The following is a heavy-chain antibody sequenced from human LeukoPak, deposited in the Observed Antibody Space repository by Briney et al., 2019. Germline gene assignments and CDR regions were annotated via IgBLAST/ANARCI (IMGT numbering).Heavy chain of an antibody. CDR1: GFTFSSYG. D-gene: IGHD3-22*01. Sequence: PGGSLRLSCAASGFTFSSYGMHWVRQAPGKGLEWVAFIRYDGSNKYYADSVKGRFTISRDNSKNTLYLQMNSLRAEDTAVYYCAKDQYYYDSSGYYAYYYYYYMDVWGKGTTVTISS. CDR3: AKDQYYYDSSGYYAYYYYYYMDV. J-gene: IGHJ6*03. V-gene: IGHV3-30*02. CDR2: IRYDGSNK.